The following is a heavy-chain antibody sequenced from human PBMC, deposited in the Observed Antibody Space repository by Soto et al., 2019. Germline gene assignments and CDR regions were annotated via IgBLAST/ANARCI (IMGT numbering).Heavy chain of an antibody. CDR2: IYYSGST. J-gene: IGHJ4*02. Sequence: ALETLSLPRTVVGGSSSRSSYYRGMNRQPPGKGLEWIGSIYYSGSTYYNPSLKSRVTISVDTSKNQLSLKLSSVTAADTAVYYCARHGSITMVRGVFDYWGQGTLVTVSS. V-gene: IGHV4-39*01. CDR1: GGSSSRSSYY. D-gene: IGHD3-10*01. CDR3: ARHGSITMVRGVFDY.